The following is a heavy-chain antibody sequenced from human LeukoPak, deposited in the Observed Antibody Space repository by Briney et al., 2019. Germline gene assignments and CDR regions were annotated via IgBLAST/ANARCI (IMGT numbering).Heavy chain of an antibody. J-gene: IGHJ3*02. Sequence: SETLSLTCAVSGGSISSGGYSWSWIRQPPGKGLEWIGYIYHSGSTYYNPSLKSRVTISVDRSKNQFSLKLSSVTAADTAVYYCARAVAGQVNRGDAFDIWGQGTMVTVSS. CDR3: ARAVAGQVNRGDAFDI. V-gene: IGHV4-30-2*01. D-gene: IGHD3-10*01. CDR1: GGSISSGGYS. CDR2: IYHSGST.